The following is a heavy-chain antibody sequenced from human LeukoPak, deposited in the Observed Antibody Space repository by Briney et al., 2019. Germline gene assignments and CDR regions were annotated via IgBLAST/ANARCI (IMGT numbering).Heavy chain of an antibody. CDR1: GGSFSGYY. CDR2: INHSGST. Sequence: SETLSLTCAVYGGSFSGYYWSWIRQPPGKGLEWIGEINHSGSTNYNPSLKSRVTISVDTSKSQFSLKLSSVTAADTAVYYCARVKYYYDSSGYDEPLTPGKPFDYWGQGTLVTVSS. D-gene: IGHD3-22*01. CDR3: ARVKYYYDSSGYDEPLTPGKPFDY. J-gene: IGHJ4*02. V-gene: IGHV4-34*01.